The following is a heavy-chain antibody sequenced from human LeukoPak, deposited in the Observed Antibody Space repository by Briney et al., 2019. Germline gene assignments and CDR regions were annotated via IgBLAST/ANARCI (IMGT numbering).Heavy chain of an antibody. D-gene: IGHD4-17*01. V-gene: IGHV3-53*01. J-gene: IGHJ4*02. CDR2: IYSGGST. CDR3: AKEKPIYGDKYFDY. Sequence: GGSLRLSCAASGFTVSSNYMSWVRQAPGKGLEWVSVIYSGGSTYYADSVKGRFTISRDNSKNTLYLQMNSLRAEDTAVYYCAKEKPIYGDKYFDYWGQGTLVTVSS. CDR1: GFTVSSNY.